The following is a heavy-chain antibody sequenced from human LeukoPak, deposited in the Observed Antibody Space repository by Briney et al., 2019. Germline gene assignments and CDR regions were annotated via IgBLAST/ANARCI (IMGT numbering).Heavy chain of an antibody. CDR2: IYYSGST. Sequence: PSETLSLTCTVSGGSISSSSYYWGWIRQPPGKGLEWIGSIYYSGSTYYNPSLKSRVTISVDTSKNQFSLKLSSVTAADTAVYYCARFTERRLLILTDYYFDYWGQGTLVTVSS. J-gene: IGHJ4*02. CDR1: GGSISSSSYY. D-gene: IGHD1-14*01. CDR3: ARFTERRLLILTDYYFDY. V-gene: IGHV4-39*07.